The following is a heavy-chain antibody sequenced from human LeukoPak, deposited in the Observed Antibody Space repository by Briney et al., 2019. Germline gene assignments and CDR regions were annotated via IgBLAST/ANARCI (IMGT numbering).Heavy chain of an antibody. CDR1: GGTFNNYA. V-gene: IGHV1-69*06. CDR2: IIPIFARA. Sequence: GASVTVSCKASGGTFNNYAMSWVRQAPGQGLEWMGGIIPIFARANYAQKFQGRVTITADKSTSTAYMELSSLRSEDTAVYYCARRSGITMVRGVMSFDYWGQGTLVTVSS. J-gene: IGHJ4*02. D-gene: IGHD3-10*01. CDR3: ARRSGITMVRGVMSFDY.